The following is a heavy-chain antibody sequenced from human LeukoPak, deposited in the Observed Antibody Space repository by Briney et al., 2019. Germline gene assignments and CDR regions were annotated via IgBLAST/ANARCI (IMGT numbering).Heavy chain of an antibody. CDR2: IYSGGST. J-gene: IGHJ6*02. CDR3: ARTDYDFWSGYYMRTGRVYYYYGMDV. Sequence: GGSLRLSCAASGFTVSSNYMSWVRQAPGKGLEWVSVIYSGGSTYYADSVKGRFTISRDNSKNTLYLQMNSLRAEDTAVYYCARTDYDFWSGYYMRTGRVYYYYGMDVWGQGTTVTVSS. V-gene: IGHV3-66*01. CDR1: GFTVSSNY. D-gene: IGHD3-3*01.